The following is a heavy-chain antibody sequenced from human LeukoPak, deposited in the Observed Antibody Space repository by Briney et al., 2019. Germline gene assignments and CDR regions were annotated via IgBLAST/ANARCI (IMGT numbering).Heavy chain of an antibody. V-gene: IGHV3-53*01. J-gene: IGHJ4*02. CDR3: ARGIAAPRADY. Sequence: PVGSLRLSPAPSVVTVRSNYMSWVRQAPPQGLEWVSIIYSGGSTYYADSVKGRFNISRDNSKNTLYLQMNSLRAEDTAVYYCARGIAAPRADYWGQGTLVTVSS. D-gene: IGHD6-13*01. CDR2: IYSGGST. CDR1: VVTVRSNY.